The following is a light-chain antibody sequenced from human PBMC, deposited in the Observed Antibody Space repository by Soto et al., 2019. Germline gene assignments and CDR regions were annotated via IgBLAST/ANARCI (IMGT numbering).Light chain of an antibody. CDR2: GGS. J-gene: IGKJ1*01. CDR3: QQYGRSPRT. CDR1: QSVSSIY. V-gene: IGKV3-20*01. Sequence: EIGLTQSPATLSLSTGERATLSSRASQSVSSIYLAWYQQKPGQAPRLLIYGGSTRATGIPDRFSGSGSGTDSTLTISRLEPEDFAVYYCQQYGRSPRTFGQGTKVDIK.